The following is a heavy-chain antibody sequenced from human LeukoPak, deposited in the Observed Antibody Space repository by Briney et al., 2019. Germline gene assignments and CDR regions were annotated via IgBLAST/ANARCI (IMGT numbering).Heavy chain of an antibody. CDR3: ARGLGYYGSGNWFDP. V-gene: IGHV1-8*02. Sequence: ASVKVSCKASRYTFINSDTNINWVREATGQGLEWMGWMNPNSGNTGYAQKFQGRVTMTRNTSISTAYMELSSLRSGDTAVYYCARGLGYYGSGNWFDPWGQGTLVTVSS. CDR2: MNPNSGNT. D-gene: IGHD3-10*01. CDR1: RYTFINSD. J-gene: IGHJ5*02.